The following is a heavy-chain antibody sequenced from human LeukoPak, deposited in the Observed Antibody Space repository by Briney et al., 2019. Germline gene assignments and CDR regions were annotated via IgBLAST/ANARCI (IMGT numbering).Heavy chain of an antibody. CDR3: ARPRGCNSGRCNNFDY. Sequence: GGSLRLSCAASGFTFSAYWMTWVRQAPGKGLEWVANINEGGNVKFYVDSVKGRYTISRDNTKISLHLQMYSLRVEDTAVYFCARPRGCNSGRCNNFDYWGQGTLVTVSS. CDR1: GFTFSAYW. J-gene: IGHJ4*01. CDR2: INEGGNVK. D-gene: IGHD2-8*01. V-gene: IGHV3-7*01.